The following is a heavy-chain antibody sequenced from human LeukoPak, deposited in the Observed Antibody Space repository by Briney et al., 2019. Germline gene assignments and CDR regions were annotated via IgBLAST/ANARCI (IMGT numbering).Heavy chain of an antibody. CDR3: ARDEAGTTPGDY. D-gene: IGHD1-7*01. J-gene: IGHJ4*02. CDR1: GYTFTSYY. V-gene: IGHV1-46*01. CDR2: INPSGGST. Sequence: ASVKVSCKASGYTFTSYYMHWVRQAPGQGLEWMGIINPSGGSTSYAQKFQGRVTMTRDTSTSTVYMVLSSLRSEDTAVYYCARDEAGTTPGDYWGQGTLVTVSS.